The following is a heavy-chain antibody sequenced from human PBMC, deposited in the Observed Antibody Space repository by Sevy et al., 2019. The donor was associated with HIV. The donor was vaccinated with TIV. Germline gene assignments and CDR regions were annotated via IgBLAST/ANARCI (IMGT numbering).Heavy chain of an antibody. V-gene: IGHV3-21*01. CDR1: GFTFSTYS. Sequence: GGSLRLSCAASGFTFSTYSMNWVRQAPGKGLEWVSSISSTSSYIDYAYSVKGRFTISRDNAKNSLYLQMNNLRAEDTAVYYCARDYNTGWRTVNLFDPWGQGTLVTVSS. CDR3: ARDYNTGWRTVNLFDP. D-gene: IGHD6-19*01. J-gene: IGHJ5*02. CDR2: ISSTSSYI.